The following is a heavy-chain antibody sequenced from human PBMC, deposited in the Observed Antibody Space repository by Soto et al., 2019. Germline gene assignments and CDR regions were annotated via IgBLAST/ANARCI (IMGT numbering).Heavy chain of an antibody. CDR1: GGSISSSGYY. CDR2: IHYSGST. V-gene: IGHV4-31*03. Sequence: QVQLQESGPGLVKPSQTLSLTCPVSGGSISSSGYYWTWIRQHPGKGLEWVGYIHYSGSTYYNPSLKIRITISLDTSKNLLSRKLSSVTAADTAVYYCARGRAGSSGYYLDGDFDIWGQGTMVTVSS. CDR3: ARGRAGSSGYYLDGDFDI. J-gene: IGHJ3*02. D-gene: IGHD3-22*01.